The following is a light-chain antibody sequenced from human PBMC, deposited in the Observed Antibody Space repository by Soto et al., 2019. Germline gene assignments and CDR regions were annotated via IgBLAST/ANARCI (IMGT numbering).Light chain of an antibody. CDR3: QQSYSIPHT. Sequence: DIQVTQSPSSLSASVGDRVEITCRASQSITTYLNWYQQKPGKAPHLVVKSASTLQDGVPSRFSGSGSGTDFALTISSLRPEDLGTYYCQQSYSIPHTFGQGTKLEIK. CDR2: SAS. J-gene: IGKJ2*01. V-gene: IGKV1-39*01. CDR1: QSITTY.